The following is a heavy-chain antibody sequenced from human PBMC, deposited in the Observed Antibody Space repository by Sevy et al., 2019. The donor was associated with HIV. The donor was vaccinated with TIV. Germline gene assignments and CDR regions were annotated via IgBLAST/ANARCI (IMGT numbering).Heavy chain of an antibody. V-gene: IGHV3-30-3*01. Sequence: GGSLRLSCAASGFAFSNYYAMHWVRQAPGKGLEWVALISYDGSDKYYAGSVKGRFTISRDNLKSTLFLQMNSLTTEDTAVYFCARPRANYVDHYFFYAMDVWGQGTTVTVSS. D-gene: IGHD4-17*01. CDR3: ARPRANYVDHYFFYAMDV. CDR2: ISYDGSDK. J-gene: IGHJ6*02. CDR1: GFAFSNYYA.